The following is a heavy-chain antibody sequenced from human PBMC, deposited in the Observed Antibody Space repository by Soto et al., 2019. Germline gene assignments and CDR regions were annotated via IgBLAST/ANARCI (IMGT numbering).Heavy chain of an antibody. CDR2: INSDGSST. J-gene: IGHJ5*02. CDR1: GFTFSSDW. D-gene: IGHD2-2*01. V-gene: IGHV3-74*01. CDR3: VRPYCDSVSRYWFDP. Sequence: GGSLRLSCAASGFTFSSDWIHWVRQAPGKGLVWVSRINSDGSSTSYADSVKGRFTISRDNAKNMLYLQMNSLRAEDTAVYYCVRPYCDSVSRYWFDPWGQGTLVTVSS.